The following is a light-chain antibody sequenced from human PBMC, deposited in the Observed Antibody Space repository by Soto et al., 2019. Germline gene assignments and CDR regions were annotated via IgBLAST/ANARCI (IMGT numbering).Light chain of an antibody. CDR1: QSVGSY. CDR3: QQRSSWPRT. V-gene: IGKV3-11*01. CDR2: ETS. Sequence: EIVLTQSPATLSLSPGERATLSRRASQSVGSYLTWYQQKPGQAPRLLIYETSKRATGIPARFSGSGSGTDFTLTISGLEPEDFAVYYCQQRSSWPRTFGQGTKVDIK. J-gene: IGKJ1*01.